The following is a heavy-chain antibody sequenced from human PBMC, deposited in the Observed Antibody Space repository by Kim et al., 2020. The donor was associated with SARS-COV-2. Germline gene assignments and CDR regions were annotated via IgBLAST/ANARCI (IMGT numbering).Heavy chain of an antibody. V-gene: IGHV3-23*01. CDR3: AKSTGIYYYYGMDV. D-gene: IGHD1-1*01. J-gene: IGHJ6*02. Sequence: ADSVKGRFTISRDNSKNTLYLQMNSLRAEDTAVYYCAKSTGIYYYYGMDVWGQGTTVTVSS.